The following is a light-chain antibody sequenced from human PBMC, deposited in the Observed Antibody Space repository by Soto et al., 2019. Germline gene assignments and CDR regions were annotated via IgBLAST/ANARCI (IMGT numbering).Light chain of an antibody. Sequence: ILMTQSPSTLPVSPGERATLSCRASQSVSRNLAWYQQKPGQAPRLLIYGASTRATGIPARFSGSGSGTEFTLTISSLQYEDFAAYYCQQYNNWPSWTFGQGTKVDIK. J-gene: IGKJ1*01. CDR3: QQYNNWPSWT. V-gene: IGKV3-15*01. CDR1: QSVSRN. CDR2: GAS.